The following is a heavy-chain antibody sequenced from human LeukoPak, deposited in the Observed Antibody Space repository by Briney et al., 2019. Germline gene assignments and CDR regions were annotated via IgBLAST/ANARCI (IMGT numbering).Heavy chain of an antibody. CDR2: IKGDGSEK. Sequence: ATIKGDGSEKFHVDSVKGRITISRDNANNSLSLQMNSLRVEDTAVYYCARDRSYYGDAFDVWGQGTKVTVSS. V-gene: IGHV3-7*01. D-gene: IGHD1-26*01. J-gene: IGHJ3*01. CDR3: ARDRSYYGDAFDV.